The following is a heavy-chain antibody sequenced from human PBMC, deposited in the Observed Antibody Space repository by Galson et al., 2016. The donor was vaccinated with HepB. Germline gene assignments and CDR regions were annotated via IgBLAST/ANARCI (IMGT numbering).Heavy chain of an antibody. D-gene: IGHD5-12*01. Sequence: SLRLSCAASGFIFSHYGMHWVRQAPGKGLEWVAAIWDDGSYTYYADSVKGRFTISRDNSMNTVFLQMNGLRAEDTAVYFCARLLVTNLLYSDYDYYMDIWGKRATVAVSS. V-gene: IGHV3-33*01. CDR3: ARLLVTNLLYSDYDYYMDI. J-gene: IGHJ6*03. CDR2: IWDDGSYT. CDR1: GFIFSHYG.